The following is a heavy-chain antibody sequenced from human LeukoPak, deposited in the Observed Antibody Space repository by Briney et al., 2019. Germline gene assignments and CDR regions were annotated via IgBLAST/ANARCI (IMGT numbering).Heavy chain of an antibody. V-gene: IGHV1-46*01. CDR2: IIPSRDST. Sequence: ASVKVSCKASGYTFTSYYMHWVRQAPGQGLEWMGMIIPSRDSTNYAQRFQSRVTMTRDTSTSTVYMELSSLTSEDTAVYYCVRGITGYSSCWPYFDFWGQGTLVTVSP. D-gene: IGHD6-19*01. CDR1: GYTFTSYY. CDR3: VRGITGYSSCWPYFDF. J-gene: IGHJ4*02.